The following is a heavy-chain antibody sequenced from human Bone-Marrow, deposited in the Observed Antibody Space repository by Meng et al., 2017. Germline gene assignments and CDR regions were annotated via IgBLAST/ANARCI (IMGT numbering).Heavy chain of an antibody. CDR2: ISGSGGST. Sequence: GESLKISCAASGFTFSSYAMSWVRQAPGKGLEWVSAISGSGGSTYYADSVKGRFTISRDNSKSTLYLQMNSLRAEDTAVYYCAKGPHKNVWWATFDYWGQGTLVTVSS. V-gene: IGHV3-23*01. CDR3: AKGPHKNVWWATFDY. D-gene: IGHD1-26*01. J-gene: IGHJ4*02. CDR1: GFTFSSYA.